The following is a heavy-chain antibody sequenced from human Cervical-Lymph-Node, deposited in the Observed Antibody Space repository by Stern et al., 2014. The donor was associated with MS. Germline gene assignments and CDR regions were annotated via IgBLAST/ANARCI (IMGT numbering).Heavy chain of an antibody. CDR1: GFTFDDYT. V-gene: IGHV3-43*01. CDR2: ISWDGGIT. D-gene: IGHD3-22*01. CDR3: VKDLSDSYESTGPLDY. Sequence: EVQLVESGGVVVQPGGSLRLSCAASGFTFDDYTMHWVRQPPGKGLEWVSLISWDGGITYYADSVKGRFTISRDNSKNSLYLQMSSLRTEDTALYYCVKDLSDSYESTGPLDYWGQGSLVTVSS. J-gene: IGHJ4*02.